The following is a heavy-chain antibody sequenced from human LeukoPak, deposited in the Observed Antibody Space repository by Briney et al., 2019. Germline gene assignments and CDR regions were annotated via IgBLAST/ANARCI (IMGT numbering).Heavy chain of an antibody. CDR1: GGSISSGGYY. V-gene: IGHV4-31*03. J-gene: IGHJ5*02. D-gene: IGHD3-9*01. CDR3: ASTRYGTQYYDILTGYYRWFDP. Sequence: PSQTLSLTCTVSGGSISSGGYYWSWIRQHPGKGLEWIGHIYYSGSTYYNPSLKSRVTISVDTSKNQFSLKLSSVTAADTAVYYCASTRYGTQYYDILTGYYRWFDPWGQGTLATVSS. CDR2: IYYSGST.